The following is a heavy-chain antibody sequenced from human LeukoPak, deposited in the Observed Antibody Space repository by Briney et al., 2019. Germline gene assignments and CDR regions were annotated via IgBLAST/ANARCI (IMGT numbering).Heavy chain of an antibody. V-gene: IGHV1-24*01. D-gene: IGHD2-2*01. Sequence: ASVKVSCKVSGYTLTELSMHWVRQAPGKGLEWMGGFDPEDGETIYAQKFQGRVTMTRDTSISTAYMELSRLRSDDTAVYYCARTQGYCSSTSCQSAFDIWGQGTMVTVSS. J-gene: IGHJ3*02. CDR2: FDPEDGET. CDR3: ARTQGYCSSTSCQSAFDI. CDR1: GYTLTELS.